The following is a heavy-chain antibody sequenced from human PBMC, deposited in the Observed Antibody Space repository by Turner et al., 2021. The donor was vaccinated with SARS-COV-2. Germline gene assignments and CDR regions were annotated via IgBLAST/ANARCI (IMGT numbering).Heavy chain of an antibody. J-gene: IGHJ6*02. CDR3: ARERGNSYGPYYYGMDV. D-gene: IGHD5-18*01. CDR2: ISSSSRTI. Sequence: EVQLVESGGGLVQPGGSLRLSCAASGFTFSNYSMNWVRQAPGKGLEWVSYISSSSRTIYYADSVKGRFTISRDNAKNSLYLQMNSLRAEDTAVYYCARERGNSYGPYYYGMDVWGQGATVTVSS. V-gene: IGHV3-48*01. CDR1: GFTFSNYS.